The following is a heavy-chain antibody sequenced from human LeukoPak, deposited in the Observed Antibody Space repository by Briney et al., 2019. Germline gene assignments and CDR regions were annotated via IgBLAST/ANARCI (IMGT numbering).Heavy chain of an antibody. CDR1: GFTFSGYS. CDR2: IRSSSSTI. CDR3: ASSITIFGVVIDYFDY. J-gene: IGHJ4*02. V-gene: IGHV3-48*01. Sequence: PGGSLRLSCAASGFTFSGYSMNWVRQAPGKGLEWVSYIRSSSSTIYYADSVKGRFTISRDNAKNSLYLQTNSLRAEDTAVYYCASSITIFGVVIDYFDYWGQGTLVTVSS. D-gene: IGHD3-3*01.